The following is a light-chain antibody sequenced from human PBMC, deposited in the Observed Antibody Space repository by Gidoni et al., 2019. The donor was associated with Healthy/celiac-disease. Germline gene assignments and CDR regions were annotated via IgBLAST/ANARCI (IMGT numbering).Light chain of an antibody. J-gene: IGLJ2*01. CDR2: QDS. CDR1: KLGDKY. V-gene: IGLV3-1*01. CDR3: QAWDSSTRHVV. Sequence: SYELTQPPSVSVSPGQTASITCSGDKLGDKYACWYQQKPGKSPVLVIYQDSKRPSGLPGRFSGSNSGNTATLTISGTQAMDEADYYCQAWDSSTRHVVFGGGTKLTVL.